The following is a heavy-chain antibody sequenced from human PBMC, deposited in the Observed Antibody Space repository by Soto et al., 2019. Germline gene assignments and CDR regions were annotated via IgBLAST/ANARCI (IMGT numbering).Heavy chain of an antibody. CDR2: ISSSSSI. CDR1: GFTFSSYS. V-gene: IGHV3-48*01. Sequence: GSLRLSCAASGFTFSSYSMNWVRQAPGKGLEWVSYISSSSSIYYADSVKGRFTISRDSARSSLYLQMKSLRAEDTAVYFCARDSSRLDYWGQGTLVTVSS. CDR3: ARDSSRLDY. J-gene: IGHJ4*02.